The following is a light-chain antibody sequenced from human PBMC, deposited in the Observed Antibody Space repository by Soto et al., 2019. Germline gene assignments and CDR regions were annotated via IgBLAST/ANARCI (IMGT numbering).Light chain of an antibody. Sequence: EIVLTQSPATLSLSPGERVTLSCRASQSVRNHLAWYQQKPGQAPRLLIFDASNRASGIPARFSGSGSGTDFTLTISSLEPEDFAVYYCQQRDSWPPFTFGPGTKVDFK. CDR3: QQRDSWPPFT. CDR1: QSVRNH. CDR2: DAS. V-gene: IGKV3-11*01. J-gene: IGKJ3*01.